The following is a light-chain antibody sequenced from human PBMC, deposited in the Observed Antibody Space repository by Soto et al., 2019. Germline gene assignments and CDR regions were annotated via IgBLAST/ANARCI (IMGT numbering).Light chain of an antibody. CDR2: RTS. J-gene: IGKJ1*01. CDR1: ESVSSGF. CDR3: QHYGNSLCT. Sequence: EVVLTQSPGTLSLSPGERATLSCRASESVSSGFLTWYQQKPGQAPRLLIYRTSNRVTGIPDRFSGSGSGTDFTLTISRLEPEDFAVYFCQHYGNSLCTFGQGTKVDIK. V-gene: IGKV3-20*01.